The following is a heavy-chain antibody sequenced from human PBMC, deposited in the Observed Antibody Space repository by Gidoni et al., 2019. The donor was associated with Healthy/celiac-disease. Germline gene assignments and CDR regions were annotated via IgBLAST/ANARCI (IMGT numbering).Heavy chain of an antibody. CDR2: ISAYNGNT. V-gene: IGHV1-18*01. CDR1: GYTFTSSG. Sequence: QVQLVQSAAEMRKPGASVKVSCQASGYTFTSSGISWVRQAPGQGLEWMGWISAYNGNTNYAQKLQGRVTMTTDTSTSTAYMELRSLRSDDTAVYYCARVLSLDYYDSSGARYYFDYWGQGTLVTVSS. D-gene: IGHD3-22*01. CDR3: ARVLSLDYYDSSGARYYFDY. J-gene: IGHJ4*02.